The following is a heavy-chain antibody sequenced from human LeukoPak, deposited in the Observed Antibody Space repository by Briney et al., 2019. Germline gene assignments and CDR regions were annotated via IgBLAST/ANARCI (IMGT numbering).Heavy chain of an antibody. J-gene: IGHJ3*02. CDR3: ARGVWSSRNAFDI. D-gene: IGHD1-14*01. Sequence: GGSLRLSCAASGFSFTTSWMSWVRQAPGKGLEWVANIKPDATEKHYVDSVRGRFTISRDNAQNSLSLEMSSMRAEDTAVYYCARGVWSSRNAFDIWGQGTMVTVSS. CDR2: IKPDATEK. V-gene: IGHV3-7*01. CDR1: GFSFTTSW.